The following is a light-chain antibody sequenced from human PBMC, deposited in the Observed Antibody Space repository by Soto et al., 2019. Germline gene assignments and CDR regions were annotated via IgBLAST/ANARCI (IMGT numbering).Light chain of an antibody. CDR3: LQYKSYPLT. CDR1: QCIRNN. Sequence: DIQMTQSPSSLSASVGDRVTITCRASQCIRNNLAWFQQKPGKAPQSLIHAASCLQSGVPSKFSGSGSGTDLTITIRSLQPEDFATYYCLQYKSYPLTFGGGTKVEIK. J-gene: IGKJ4*01. CDR2: AAS. V-gene: IGKV1-16*02.